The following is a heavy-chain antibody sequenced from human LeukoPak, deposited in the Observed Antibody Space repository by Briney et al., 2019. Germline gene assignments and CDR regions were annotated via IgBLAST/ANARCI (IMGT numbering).Heavy chain of an antibody. D-gene: IGHD6-19*01. Sequence: SQTLSLTCTVSGGSISSGSYYWSWIRQPAGKGLEWIGRIYTSGSTNYNPSLKSRVTISVDTSKNQFSLKLSSVTAADTAVYYCARGSGWYVWFDPWGQGTLVTVSS. CDR3: ARGSGWYVWFDP. V-gene: IGHV4-61*02. CDR2: IYTSGST. CDR1: GGSISSGSYY. J-gene: IGHJ5*02.